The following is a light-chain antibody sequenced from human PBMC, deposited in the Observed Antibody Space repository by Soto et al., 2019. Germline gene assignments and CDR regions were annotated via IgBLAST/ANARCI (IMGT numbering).Light chain of an antibody. J-gene: IGLJ1*01. CDR3: QSYDSSLSAV. V-gene: IGLV1-40*01. CDR1: SSNIGAGYD. Sequence: QSVLTQPPSVSGAPGQSVTISCTGSSSNIGAGYDVHWYQQLPGTAPKLLIYGNSNRPSGVPDRFSGSKSGTSASLAITGLQAEDEADYYCQSYDSSLSAVFGTRTKLTVL. CDR2: GNS.